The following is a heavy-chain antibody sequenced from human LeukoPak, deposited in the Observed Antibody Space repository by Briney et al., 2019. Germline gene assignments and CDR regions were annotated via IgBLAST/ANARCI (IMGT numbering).Heavy chain of an antibody. V-gene: IGHV4-59*11. CDR3: TRGGGSGYYFGIPRYYFDA. Sequence: PAETLSLTCTVSGGSLEGLYWSWIRQSPEKGLEWIGNVFHTGVTSYNLSLKSRVTISVDTSRNQFSLTMTSTTAADTAIYYCTRGGGSGYYFGIPRYYFDAWGQGVLVTVS. J-gene: IGHJ4*02. CDR2: VFHTGVT. D-gene: IGHD3-22*01. CDR1: GGSLEGLY.